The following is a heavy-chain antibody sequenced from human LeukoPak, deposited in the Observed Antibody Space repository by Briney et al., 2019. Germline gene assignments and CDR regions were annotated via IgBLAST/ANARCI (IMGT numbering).Heavy chain of an antibody. CDR2: ISTYNRNT. V-gene: IGHV1-18*01. Sequence: ASVKVSCKASGYTFTSYGIIWVRQAPGQGLEWMGWISTYNRNTNYAQKLQGRVTMTTDTSTSTAYMELRSLRSDDTAVYYCAKGITVAGDHDVFDIWGQETMVTVSS. J-gene: IGHJ3*02. CDR3: AKGITVAGDHDVFDI. D-gene: IGHD6-19*01. CDR1: GYTFTSYG.